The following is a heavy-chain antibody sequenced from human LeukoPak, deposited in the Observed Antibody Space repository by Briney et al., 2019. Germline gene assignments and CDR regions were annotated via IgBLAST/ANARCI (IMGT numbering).Heavy chain of an antibody. CDR3: ARISDLLRAFEM. CDR1: GYSISRGYY. D-gene: IGHD1-26*01. Sequence: SETLSLTCSVGGYSISRGYYWGWVRWPPGKGLEWIGTFFHSGNTYYSPSLKSRLNISVDTSKNQFYLRLSSVTAADTAVYYCARISDLLRAFEMWGQGTMVTVSS. V-gene: IGHV4-38-2*02. J-gene: IGHJ3*02. CDR2: FFHSGNT.